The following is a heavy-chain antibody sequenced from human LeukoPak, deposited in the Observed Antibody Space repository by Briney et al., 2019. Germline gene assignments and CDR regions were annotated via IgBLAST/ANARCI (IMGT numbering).Heavy chain of an antibody. CDR2: IYYSGST. D-gene: IGHD3-22*01. CDR3: ARDHRTLNTYYYDRSGYYYFDS. Sequence: SETLSLTCTVSGGSISSYYWSWIRQPPGKGLEWIGYIYYSGSTNYNPSLKSRVTISVDTSKNQFSLKLSSVTAADTAVYYCARDHRTLNTYYYDRSGYYYFDSWGQGTLVTVSS. V-gene: IGHV4-59*01. CDR1: GGSISSYY. J-gene: IGHJ4*02.